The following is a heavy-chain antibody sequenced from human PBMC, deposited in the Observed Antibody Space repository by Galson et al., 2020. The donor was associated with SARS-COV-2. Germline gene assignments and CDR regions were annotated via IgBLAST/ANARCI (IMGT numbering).Heavy chain of an antibody. J-gene: IGHJ6*04. CDR2: IDPSDSYT. V-gene: IGHV5-10-1*01. D-gene: IGHD3-22*01. Sequence: HGESLKISCKGSGYSFTSYWISWVRQMPGKGLEWMGRIDPSDSYTNYSPSFQGHVTISADKSISTAYLQWSSLKASDTAMYYCARAPYYDSSGYPYLSMDVWGKGTTVTVSA. CDR1: GYSFTSYW. CDR3: ARAPYYDSSGYPYLSMDV.